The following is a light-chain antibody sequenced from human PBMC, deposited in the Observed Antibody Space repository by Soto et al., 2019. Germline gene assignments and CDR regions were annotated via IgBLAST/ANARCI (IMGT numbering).Light chain of an antibody. V-gene: IGLV3-1*01. CDR1: KLGDRF. CDR2: QDR. J-gene: IGLJ2*01. Sequence: SYELTQPPSVSVSPGQTATITCSGDKLGDRFVCWYQQKPGQSPLLVIYQDRRRPSGIPERFSGANSGSTATLTISGTQAMDEADYYCQAWDSSTAEMVFGGGTQLTVL. CDR3: QAWDSSTAEMV.